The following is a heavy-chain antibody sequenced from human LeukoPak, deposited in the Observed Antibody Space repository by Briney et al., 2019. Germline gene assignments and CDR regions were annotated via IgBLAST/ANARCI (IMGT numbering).Heavy chain of an antibody. D-gene: IGHD1-26*01. CDR2: INPNSGGT. Sequence: GASVKVSCKASGYTFTGYYMHWVRQAPGQGLEWMGWINPNSGGTNYAQKFQGRVTMTRDTSISTAYMELSSLRSDDTAVYYCARVPLYSGSYGDYWGQGTLVTVSS. CDR3: ARVPLYSGSYGDY. V-gene: IGHV1-2*02. CDR1: GYTFTGYY. J-gene: IGHJ4*02.